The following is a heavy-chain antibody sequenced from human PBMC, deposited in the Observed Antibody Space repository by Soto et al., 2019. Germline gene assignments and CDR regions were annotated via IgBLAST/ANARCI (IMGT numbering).Heavy chain of an antibody. D-gene: IGHD6-19*01. CDR1: GCSISSGGYS. CDR3: AREAVYYLDY. J-gene: IGHJ4*02. V-gene: IGHV4-30-2*01. Sequence: SETLSLTCAVSGCSISSGGYSWSWIRQPPGKGLEWIGYIYHRGSTYYNPSLKSRVTISVDTSKNQFSLKLSSVTAADTAVYYSAREAVYYLDYWGQGTLVTVSS. CDR2: IYHRGST.